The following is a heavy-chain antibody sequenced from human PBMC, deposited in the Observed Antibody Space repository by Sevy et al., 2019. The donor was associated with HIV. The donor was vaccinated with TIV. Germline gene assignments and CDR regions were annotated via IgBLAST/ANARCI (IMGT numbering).Heavy chain of an antibody. Sequence: GGSLRLSCAASGLSVSRNYLSWVRQAPGKGLEWVSVIYAGGSTYYADSVKGRFTVSRDKAKHTLYYQMNRLSAEDTAVYYCASQLGIGAFDIWGQGTMVNVSS. D-gene: IGHD7-27*01. CDR2: IYAGGST. V-gene: IGHV3-53*01. J-gene: IGHJ3*02. CDR3: ASQLGIGAFDI. CDR1: GLSVSRNY.